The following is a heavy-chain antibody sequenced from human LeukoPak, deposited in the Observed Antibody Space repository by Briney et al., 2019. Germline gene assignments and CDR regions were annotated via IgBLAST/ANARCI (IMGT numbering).Heavy chain of an antibody. V-gene: IGHV4-34*01. CDR1: VGSSSGYY. CDR2: INHSGST. Sequence: PSETLSLTCAVYVGSSSGYYWSWIRQPPGKGLEWIGEINHSGSTNYTPSLKSRVTISVDTSKNQFSLRLSSVTGAYTAVYYWARGSRTYHILTGYLLLNWFDRAGEGTLVTVPS. CDR3: ARGSRTYHILTGYLLLNWFDR. D-gene: IGHD3-9*01. J-gene: IGHJ5*02.